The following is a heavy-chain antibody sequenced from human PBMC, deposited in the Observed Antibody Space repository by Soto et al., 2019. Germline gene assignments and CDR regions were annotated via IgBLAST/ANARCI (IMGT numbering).Heavy chain of an antibody. D-gene: IGHD6-6*01. CDR3: ARDRSNSPDYFDY. V-gene: IGHV4-30-4*01. Sequence: PSETLSLTCTVSGGSINSDAYYWSWIRQPPGKGLEWIGHIYYSGRTYYAPSLESRLTISLDMSKNQFSLRLSSVNASDTAAYYCARDRSNSPDYFDYWGQGTLVTVSS. J-gene: IGHJ4*02. CDR1: GGSINSDAYY. CDR2: IYYSGRT.